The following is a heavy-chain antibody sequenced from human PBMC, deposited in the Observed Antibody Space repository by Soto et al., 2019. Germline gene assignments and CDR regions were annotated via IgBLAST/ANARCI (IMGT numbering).Heavy chain of an antibody. CDR1: RFPFSTYA. D-gene: IGHD3-22*01. Sequence: PGGSLRLSCAASRFPFSTYALTWVRQAPGKGLEWVSAISGSGGSTHYADSVKGRFTISRDNSMNTVFLQMNSLRADDTAVYYCARVWYYDSSGYYAFDYWGLGTLVTVSS. J-gene: IGHJ4*02. CDR3: ARVWYYDSSGYYAFDY. V-gene: IGHV3-23*01. CDR2: ISGSGGST.